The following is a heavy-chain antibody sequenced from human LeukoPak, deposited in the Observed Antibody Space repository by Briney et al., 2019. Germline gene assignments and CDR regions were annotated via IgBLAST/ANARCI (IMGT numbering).Heavy chain of an antibody. D-gene: IGHD6-13*01. CDR1: GFISSSFG. J-gene: IGHJ4*02. CDR2: WYDESKK. Sequence: GGSLRLSCAASGFISSSFGMHWVRQAPGKGLEWVAVWYDESKKNYVDSVKGRFTISRDNSKNTLYLQMNSLRAEDTAVYYCAKKPVPYSSSWGQGTLVTVSS. CDR3: AKKPVPYSSS. V-gene: IGHV3-33*06.